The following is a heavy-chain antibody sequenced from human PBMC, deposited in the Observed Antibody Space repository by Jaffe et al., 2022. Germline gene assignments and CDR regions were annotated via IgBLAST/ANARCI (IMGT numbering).Heavy chain of an antibody. D-gene: IGHD3-10*01. CDR2: LSPTGTYT. J-gene: IGHJ4*02. CDR1: GYTFTNYD. CDR3: ARNDGGLGC. Sequence: QVQLVQSGAEVREPGASVKVSCKASGYTFTNYDIIWVRQATGQGLEWMGWLSPTGTYTTNGQKFQGRVTLSRDTSISTAYMELTGLKSDDTAVYYCARNDGGLGCWGQGTLVTVSP. V-gene: IGHV1-8*01.